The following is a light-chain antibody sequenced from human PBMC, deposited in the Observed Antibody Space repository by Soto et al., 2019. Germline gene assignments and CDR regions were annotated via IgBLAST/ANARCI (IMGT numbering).Light chain of an antibody. CDR3: GTWDDSLSGYV. V-gene: IGLV1-44*01. J-gene: IGLJ1*01. CDR2: SNN. CDR1: SSNIGTKA. Sequence: QAVVTQPPSASGTPGQRVTISCSGSSSNIGTKAVNWYQQLPRTAPKLLIYSNNQRPSGVPDRFSGSKSGTSASLAIIGLQSEDEADYYCGTWDDSLSGYVFGPGTKVTVL.